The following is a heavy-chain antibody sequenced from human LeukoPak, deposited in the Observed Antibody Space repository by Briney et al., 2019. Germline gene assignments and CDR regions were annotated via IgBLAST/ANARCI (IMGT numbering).Heavy chain of an antibody. J-gene: IGHJ4*02. D-gene: IGHD3-10*01. CDR3: ARAEYYYGSGSYDS. Sequence: SETLSLTCAVSGGSISSGGYSWSWIRQPPGKGLEWIGYIYYSGSTYYNPSLKSRVTISVDTSKNQFSLRLSSVTAADTAVYYCARAEYYYGSGSYDSWGQGTLVTVSS. V-gene: IGHV4-30-4*07. CDR2: IYYSGST. CDR1: GGSISSGGYS.